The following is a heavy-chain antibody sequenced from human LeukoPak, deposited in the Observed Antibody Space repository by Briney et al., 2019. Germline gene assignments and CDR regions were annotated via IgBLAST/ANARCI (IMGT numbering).Heavy chain of an antibody. D-gene: IGHD3-10*01. Sequence: GESLRLSCAASGFTFSSYAMHWVRQAPGKGLERGAVISYDGSNKYYADSVKGRFTISRDNSKNTLYLQMNSLRAEDTAVYYCARDRAYGSGSYSNYYYYYGMDVWGKGTTVTVSS. CDR3: ARDRAYGSGSYSNYYYYYGMDV. CDR2: ISYDGSNK. CDR1: GFTFSSYA. J-gene: IGHJ6*04. V-gene: IGHV3-30*04.